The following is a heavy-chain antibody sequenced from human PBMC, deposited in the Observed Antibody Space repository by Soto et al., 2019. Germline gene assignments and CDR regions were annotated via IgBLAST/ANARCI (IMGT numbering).Heavy chain of an antibody. CDR2: TSYDGSNK. D-gene: IGHD1-26*01. CDR3: AKGHRDDLVGATTGGWYFDL. V-gene: IGHV3-30*18. CDR1: VFTFRTYG. J-gene: IGHJ2*01. Sequence: GSLRLSCAASVFTFRTYGMHWVRQAPGKGLEWVAVTSYDGSNKYYADSVKGRFTISRDNSKNTLYLQMNSLRAEDTAVYYCAKGHRDDLVGATTGGWYFDLWGRGTLVTVSS.